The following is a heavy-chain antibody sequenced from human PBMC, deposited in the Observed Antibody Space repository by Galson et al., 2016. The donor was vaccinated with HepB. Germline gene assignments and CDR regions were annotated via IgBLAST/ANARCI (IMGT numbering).Heavy chain of an antibody. CDR2: ISNDGSLK. CDR1: GFTFSSYG. Sequence: SLRLSCAASGFTFSSYGMHWVRQAPGKGLEWVSAISNDGSLKYYADSVEGRFTISRDNSKNTLYLQMNSLRAEDTAVYYCAKPTTAGPSSYFYCWGQGTPVTASS. D-gene: IGHD4-11*01. V-gene: IGHV3-30*18. CDR3: AKPTTAGPSSYFYC. J-gene: IGHJ4*02.